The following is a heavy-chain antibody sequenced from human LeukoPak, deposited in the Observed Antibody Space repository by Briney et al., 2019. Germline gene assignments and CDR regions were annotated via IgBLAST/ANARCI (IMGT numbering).Heavy chain of an antibody. J-gene: IGHJ6*02. Sequence: ASVKVSCKASGYTFTSYGISWVRQAPGQGLEWTRWISAYNGNTNYAQKLQGRVTMTTDTSTSTAYMELRSLRSDDTAVYYCARENGDGYNRYYYYGMDAWGQGTTVTVSS. D-gene: IGHD5-24*01. V-gene: IGHV1-18*01. CDR2: ISAYNGNT. CDR3: ARENGDGYNRYYYYGMDA. CDR1: GYTFTSYG.